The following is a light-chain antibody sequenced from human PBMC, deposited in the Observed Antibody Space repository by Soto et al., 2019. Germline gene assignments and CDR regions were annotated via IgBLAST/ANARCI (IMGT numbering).Light chain of an antibody. CDR2: TNN. CDR1: SSNIGANSA. Sequence: QSALTQPPSVSGAPGQTVTISCTGSSSNIGANSAVHWYQQLPETAPKLLIYTNNNRPSGVPDRFSASKSGISASLAITGLQAEDEAEYYCQSYDNSLRGSVFGGGTKVTVL. V-gene: IGLV1-40*01. CDR3: QSYDNSLRGSV. J-gene: IGLJ2*01.